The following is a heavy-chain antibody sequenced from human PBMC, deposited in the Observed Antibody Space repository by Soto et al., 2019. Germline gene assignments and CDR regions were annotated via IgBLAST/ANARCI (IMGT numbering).Heavy chain of an antibody. CDR1: GYTFTSYY. J-gene: IGHJ3*02. CDR2: INPSGGST. Sequence: ASVKVSCKACGYTFTSYYMHWVRQAPGQGLEWMGIINPSGGSTSYAQKFQGRVTMTGDTSTSTVYMELSSLRSEDTAVYYCVRGGVTMIVVPNDAFDIWGQGTMVTDSS. CDR3: VRGGVTMIVVPNDAFDI. V-gene: IGHV1-46*01. D-gene: IGHD3-22*01.